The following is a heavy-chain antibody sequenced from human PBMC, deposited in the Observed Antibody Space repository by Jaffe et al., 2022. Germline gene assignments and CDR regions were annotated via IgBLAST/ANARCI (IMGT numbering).Heavy chain of an antibody. CDR2: IYYSGST. CDR3: ARRSKYQLIYYYYMDV. V-gene: IGHV4-39*01. D-gene: IGHD2-2*01. J-gene: IGHJ6*03. Sequence: QLQLQESGPGLVKPSETLSLTCTVSGGSISSSSYYWGWIRQPPGKGLEWIGSIYYSGSTYYNPSLKSRVTISVDTSKNQFSLKLSSVTAADTAVYYCARRSKYQLIYYYYMDVWGKGTTVTVSS. CDR1: GGSISSSSYY.